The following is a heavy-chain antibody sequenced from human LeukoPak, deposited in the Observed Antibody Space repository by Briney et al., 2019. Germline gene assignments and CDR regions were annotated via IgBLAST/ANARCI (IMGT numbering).Heavy chain of an antibody. V-gene: IGHV5-51*01. CDR3: ARNVGGYSHGFSLAYYYMDV. CDR1: GSRFTSYW. CDR2: IYPGDSDT. D-gene: IGHD5-18*01. J-gene: IGHJ6*03. Sequence: GESLKISCKGSGSRFTSYWIGWVRPMPGKGLGWMGIIYPGDSDTRYSPSFQGQVTISADKSISTAYLQWSSLKASDTAMYYCARNVGGYSHGFSLAYYYMDVWGKGTTVTLSS.